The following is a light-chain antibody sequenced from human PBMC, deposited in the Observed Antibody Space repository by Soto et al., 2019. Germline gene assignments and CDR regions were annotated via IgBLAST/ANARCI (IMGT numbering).Light chain of an antibody. J-gene: IGKJ2*01. V-gene: IGKV1-5*03. CDR3: QQYNRPYT. Sequence: DIQMTQSPSTLSASVGDRVTITCRASQSISSWLAWYQQKPGKAPKLLIYKASSLESGVPSRFSGSGSGTEFTLTISSLQPDDFETYYCQQYNRPYTFGQGTKLEIK. CDR2: KAS. CDR1: QSISSW.